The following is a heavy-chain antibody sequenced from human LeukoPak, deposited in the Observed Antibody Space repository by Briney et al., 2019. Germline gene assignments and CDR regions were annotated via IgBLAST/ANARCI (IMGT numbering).Heavy chain of an antibody. CDR3: ARAWITNWFDP. V-gene: IGHV3-66*01. CDR2: IYSGGST. D-gene: IGHD5-12*01. Sequence: GGSLRLSCAASGFTVSSNYMSWVRQAPGKGLEWVSVIYSGGSTYYADSVKGRFTISRDNSKNTLYLQMNSLRAEDTAVYYCARAWITNWFDPWGQGTLVTVSS. CDR1: GFTVSSNY. J-gene: IGHJ5*02.